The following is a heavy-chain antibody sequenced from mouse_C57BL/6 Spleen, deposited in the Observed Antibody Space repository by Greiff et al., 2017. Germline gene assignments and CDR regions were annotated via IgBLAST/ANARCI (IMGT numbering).Heavy chain of an antibody. J-gene: IGHJ2*01. CDR3: ARSPIYDGYLYYFDY. CDR2: INPSNGGT. Sequence: QVQLQQSGTELVKPGASVKLSCKASGYTFTSYWMHWVKQRPGQGLEWIGNINPSNGGTNYNEKFKSKATLTVDKSSSTAYMQLSSLTSEDSAVYYCARSPIYDGYLYYFDYWGQGTTLTVSS. CDR1: GYTFTSYW. V-gene: IGHV1-53*01. D-gene: IGHD2-3*01.